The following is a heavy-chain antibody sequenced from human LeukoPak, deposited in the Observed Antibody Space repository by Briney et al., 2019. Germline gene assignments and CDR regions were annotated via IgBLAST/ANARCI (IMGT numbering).Heavy chain of an antibody. V-gene: IGHV4-59*08. CDR3: ARQGQAPYYFDY. D-gene: IGHD6-6*01. CDR2: TYYSGST. J-gene: IGHJ4*02. Sequence: PSGTLSLTCTVSGGSINTYYWTWIRQPPGKGLEWIGYTYYSGSTNYNPSLKSRVTISVDTSMNQFSLKLSSVTAADTAVYYCARQGQAPYYFDYWGQGTLVTVSS. CDR1: GGSINTYY.